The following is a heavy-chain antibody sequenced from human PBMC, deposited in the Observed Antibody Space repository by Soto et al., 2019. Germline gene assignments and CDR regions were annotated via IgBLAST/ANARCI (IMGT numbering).Heavy chain of an antibody. CDR3: ARARITIFGVVIGGFDY. Sequence: TLSLTCAVSGGSISSGGYSWSWIRQPPGKGLEWIGYIYHSGSTYYNPSLKSRVTISVDRSKNQFSLKLSSVTAADTAVYYCARARITIFGVVIGGFDYWGQGTLVTVSS. D-gene: IGHD3-3*01. CDR2: IYHSGST. V-gene: IGHV4-30-2*01. J-gene: IGHJ4*02. CDR1: GGSISSGGYS.